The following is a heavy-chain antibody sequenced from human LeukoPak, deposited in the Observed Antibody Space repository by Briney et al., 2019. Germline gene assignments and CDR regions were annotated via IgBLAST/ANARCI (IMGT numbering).Heavy chain of an antibody. D-gene: IGHD4-11*01. CDR3: ATSYSPFGLIDY. V-gene: IGHV3-66*02. Sequence: PGGSLRLSCAASGFTLSSYSMSWVRQAPGKGLEWVSVIYSGGSTYYADSVKGRFTISRDNSKNTLYLQMNSLRAEDTAVYYCATSYSPFGLIDYWGQGTLVTVSS. J-gene: IGHJ4*02. CDR2: IYSGGST. CDR1: GFTLSSYS.